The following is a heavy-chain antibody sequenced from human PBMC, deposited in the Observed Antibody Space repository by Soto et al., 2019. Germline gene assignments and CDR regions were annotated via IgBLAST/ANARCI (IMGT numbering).Heavy chain of an antibody. Sequence: GGSLRLPSEASGFTFSGYSMNWVRQATGKGLEWVSYISSSSSTIYYADSVEGRFTISRDNAKNSLYLQIKSLRDEDTAVYYCARDRAVRGVRTYYYGMDVWGQGTTVTVSS. V-gene: IGHV3-48*02. J-gene: IGHJ6*02. CDR3: ARDRAVRGVRTYYYGMDV. CDR2: ISSSSSTI. D-gene: IGHD3-10*01. CDR1: GFTFSGYS.